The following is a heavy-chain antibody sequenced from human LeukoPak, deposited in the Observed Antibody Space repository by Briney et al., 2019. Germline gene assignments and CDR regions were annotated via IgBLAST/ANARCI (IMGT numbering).Heavy chain of an antibody. V-gene: IGHV3-15*01. CDR2: IKSNTDGGTT. CDR3: TTNPYDRSGYHI. J-gene: IGHJ3*02. Sequence: GGSLRLSCAASGFTFSSYSMNWVRQAPGKGLEWVCRIKSNTDGGTTDYAAPVKGRFTISRDDSKNTLYLQMNSLKTEDTAVYYCTTNPYDRSGYHIWXQGXMVTXSX. D-gene: IGHD3-22*01. CDR1: GFTFSSYS.